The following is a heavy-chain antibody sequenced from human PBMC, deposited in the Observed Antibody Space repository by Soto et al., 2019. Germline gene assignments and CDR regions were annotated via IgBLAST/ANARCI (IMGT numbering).Heavy chain of an antibody. D-gene: IGHD5-12*01. CDR2: IIPIFGTA. Sequence: QVQLVQSGAEVKKPGSSVKVSFNASGGTFSSYAISWVRQAPGQGLEWMGGIIPIFGTANYAQKFQGRVTITADESPSTAHMELSSLRSEDTAVYYCASSVAKYYHYGMDVWGQGTTVTVSS. J-gene: IGHJ6*02. V-gene: IGHV1-69*12. CDR1: GGTFSSYA. CDR3: ASSVAKYYHYGMDV.